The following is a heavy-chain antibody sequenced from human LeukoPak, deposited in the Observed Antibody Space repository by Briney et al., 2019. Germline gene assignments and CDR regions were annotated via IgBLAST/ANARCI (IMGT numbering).Heavy chain of an antibody. D-gene: IGHD2-21*01. CDR1: GGSISSGDYS. Sequence: SQTLSLTCTVSGGSISSGDYSWSWIRQPAGKGLEWIGRIYTSGSTNYNPSLKSRLTISVDTSKNQFSLKLSSVTAADTAVYYCARGGGDWGFHQSDYWGQGTLVTVSS. CDR2: IYTSGST. J-gene: IGHJ4*02. CDR3: ARGGGDWGFHQSDY. V-gene: IGHV4-61*02.